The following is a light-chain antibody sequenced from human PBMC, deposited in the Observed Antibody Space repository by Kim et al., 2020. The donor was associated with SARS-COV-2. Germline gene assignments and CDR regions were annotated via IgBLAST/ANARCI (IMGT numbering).Light chain of an antibody. V-gene: IGKV3-20*01. CDR1: QSVSSNY. J-gene: IGKJ1*01. Sequence: EIVLTQSPGTLSLSPGETATLSCRASQSVSSNYLVWYQQKPGQAPRLLIYGASSRATGIPDRFSGSGSGTDFTLTISRLEPEDFAVYYCRKYSKTPRTFGQGTKVEIK. CDR2: GAS. CDR3: RKYSKTPRT.